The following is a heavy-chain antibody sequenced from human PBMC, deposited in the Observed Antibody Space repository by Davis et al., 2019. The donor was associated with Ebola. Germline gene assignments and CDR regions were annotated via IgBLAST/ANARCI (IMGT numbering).Heavy chain of an antibody. D-gene: IGHD3-22*01. J-gene: IGHJ4*02. CDR2: INHTGST. CDR1: GGSFSGHQ. Sequence: MPGGSLRLSCAVYGGSFSGHQWSWVRQPQGKGLEWIGEINHTGSTKYNPSLGSRVTISVDTSKNQFSLKLTSVTAADTAVYFCAGIEVEVIYWGQGTPVTVSS. CDR3: AGIEVEVIY. V-gene: IGHV4-34*01.